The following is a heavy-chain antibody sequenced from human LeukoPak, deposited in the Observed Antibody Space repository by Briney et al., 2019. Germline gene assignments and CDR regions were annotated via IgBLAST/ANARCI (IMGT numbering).Heavy chain of an antibody. Sequence: GGSLRLSCAASGFTFSSYSMNWVRQAPGKGLEWVSSISSSSSYIYYADSVKGRFTISRDNAKNSLYLQMNSLRAEDTAVYYCARDGARNYDPGSWFDPWGQGTLVTVSS. D-gene: IGHD4-11*01. V-gene: IGHV3-21*01. CDR2: ISSSSSYI. CDR3: ARDGARNYDPGSWFDP. CDR1: GFTFSSYS. J-gene: IGHJ5*02.